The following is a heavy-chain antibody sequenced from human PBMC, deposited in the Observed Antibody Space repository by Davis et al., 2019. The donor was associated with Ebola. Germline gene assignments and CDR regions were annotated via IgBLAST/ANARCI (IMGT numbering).Heavy chain of an antibody. V-gene: IGHV3-7*03. CDR3: ARDKRYTFDY. CDR2: TRPDGSEK. Sequence: PGGSLRLSCAASGFTFNNYWMSWVRQAPGMGLEWVANTRPDGSEKYYVDSVKGRFTISRDNTKNSLYLQMNRLRAEDTALYYCARDKRYTFDYWGQGTLVTVSS. D-gene: IGHD1-1*01. J-gene: IGHJ4*02. CDR1: GFTFNNYW.